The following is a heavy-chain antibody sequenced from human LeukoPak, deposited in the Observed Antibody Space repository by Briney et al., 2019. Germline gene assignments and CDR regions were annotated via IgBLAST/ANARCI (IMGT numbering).Heavy chain of an antibody. J-gene: IGHJ6*02. CDR1: GFTSSSYA. V-gene: IGHV3-23*01. CDR2: ISGSGGST. CDR3: AKDLPNPYYYYYGMDV. Sequence: GGSLRLSCAASGFTSSSYAMSWVRQAPGKGLEWVSAISGSGGSTYYADSVKGRFTISRDNSKNTLYLQMNSLRAEDTAVYYCAKDLPNPYYYYYGMDVWGQGTTVTVSS.